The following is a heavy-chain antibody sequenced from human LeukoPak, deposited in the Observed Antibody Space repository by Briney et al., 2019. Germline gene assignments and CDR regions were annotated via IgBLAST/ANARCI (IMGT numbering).Heavy chain of an antibody. CDR3: ARELWFANAPGSWLDP. CDR1: GDSISSGTYS. V-gene: IGHV4-30-2*01. D-gene: IGHD3-10*01. J-gene: IGHJ5*02. CDR2: IFHTGST. Sequence: PSQTLSLTCVVSGDSISSGTYSWSWIRQPPGKGLEWIGYIFHTGSTFYNPSLKSRVTISVDTSKNQFSLRLNSVTAVDTAVYYCARELWFANAPGSWLDPWGQGTLVTVSS.